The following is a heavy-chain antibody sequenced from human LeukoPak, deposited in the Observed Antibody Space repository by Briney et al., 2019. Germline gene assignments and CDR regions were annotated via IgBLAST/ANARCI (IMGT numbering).Heavy chain of an antibody. CDR1: GGSISSAAYY. D-gene: IGHD3-9*01. Sequence: PSETLSLTCTVSGGSISSAAYYWSWIRQPAGKGLEWIGRISTSGSIEYNPSLQSRATISLDTSKNQFFLKLNSVTAADTAVYYCARDRNVDWLLWYWFDPWGPGTLVTVSS. J-gene: IGHJ5*02. CDR2: ISTSGSI. CDR3: ARDRNVDWLLWYWFDP. V-gene: IGHV4-61*02.